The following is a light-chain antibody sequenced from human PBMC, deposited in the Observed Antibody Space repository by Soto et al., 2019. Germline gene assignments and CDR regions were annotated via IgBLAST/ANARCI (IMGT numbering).Light chain of an antibody. Sequence: DFQMTQSPSTLSASVGDRVTITCRASQSIHSWLAWYQQKPGRTPKLLIYRASTLESGVPSRFSGSGSGTEFTLAIRSMQPDDFATYYCQQYNSHPYPFGQGTKLEIK. CDR3: QQYNSHPYP. CDR1: QSIHSW. V-gene: IGKV1-5*03. CDR2: RAS. J-gene: IGKJ2*01.